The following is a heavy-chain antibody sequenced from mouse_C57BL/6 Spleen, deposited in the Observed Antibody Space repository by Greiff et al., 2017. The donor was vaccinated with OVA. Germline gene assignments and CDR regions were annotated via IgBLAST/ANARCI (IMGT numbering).Heavy chain of an antibody. CDR3: ARDYYGSSYGYFDV. D-gene: IGHD1-1*01. V-gene: IGHV5-17*01. Sequence: EVKLMESGGGLVKPGGSLKLSCAASGFTFSDYGMHWVRQAPEKGLEWVAYISSGSSTIYYADTVKGRFPISRDNAKNTLFLQMTSLSSDDTAMYYCARDYYGSSYGYFDVWGTGTTVTVSS. J-gene: IGHJ1*03. CDR2: ISSGSSTI. CDR1: GFTFSDYG.